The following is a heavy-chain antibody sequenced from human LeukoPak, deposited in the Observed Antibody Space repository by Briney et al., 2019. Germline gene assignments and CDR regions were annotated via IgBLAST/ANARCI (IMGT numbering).Heavy chain of an antibody. J-gene: IGHJ6*02. Sequence: PSETPSLTCTVSGGSMSRYYWSWIRQPPGKGLEWIGYIFYSGSTNYNPSLKSRVTISVDTSKSQFSLKVTSVTAADTAVYYCARHASYYYGMDVWGQGTTVTVSS. CDR2: IFYSGST. CDR1: GGSMSRYY. CDR3: ARHASYYYGMDV. V-gene: IGHV4-59*08.